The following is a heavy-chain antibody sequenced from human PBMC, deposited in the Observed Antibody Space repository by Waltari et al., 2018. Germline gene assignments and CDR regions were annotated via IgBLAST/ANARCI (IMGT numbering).Heavy chain of an antibody. CDR1: GSPFTRYA. CDR3: ARGLPVVVVAATLRGFDP. J-gene: IGHJ5*02. V-gene: IGHV1-8*01. D-gene: IGHD2-15*01. CDR2: MNPNSSNT. Sequence: QVQLVQSGAEVKKPGASVKVSCKASGSPFTRYAIHWVRQANGQGLEWMGWMNPNSSNTGYAQKFQGRVTMTRNTSISTAYMELSSLRSEDTAVYYCARGLPVVVVAATLRGFDPWGQGTLVTVSS.